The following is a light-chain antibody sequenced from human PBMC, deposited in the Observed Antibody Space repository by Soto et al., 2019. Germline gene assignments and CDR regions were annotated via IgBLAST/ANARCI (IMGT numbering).Light chain of an antibody. CDR1: QSVSSSS. CDR2: DTS. CDR3: QQYVSSPLT. J-gene: IGKJ4*01. V-gene: IGKV3-20*01. Sequence: EIVLTQSPCTLSFSPWESSTLSFMASQSVSSSSLAWYQQKPGQAPRLLIYDTSSRATGIPDRFSGSGSGTDFTLTISRLEPEDFAVYYCQQYVSSPLTFGGGTKVDIK.